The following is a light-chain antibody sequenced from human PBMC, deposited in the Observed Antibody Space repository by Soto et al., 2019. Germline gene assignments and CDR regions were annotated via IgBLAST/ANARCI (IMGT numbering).Light chain of an antibody. CDR3: QQYNNWPLT. Sequence: EIVMTQTPATLSGSTGERAXLSXXASQSVSSNLAWYQQKPGQAPRLLIYGASTRATGIPARFSGSGSGTEFTLTISSLQSEDFAVYYCQQYNNWPLTFGGGTKVDIK. CDR2: GAS. V-gene: IGKV3-15*01. CDR1: QSVSSN. J-gene: IGKJ4*01.